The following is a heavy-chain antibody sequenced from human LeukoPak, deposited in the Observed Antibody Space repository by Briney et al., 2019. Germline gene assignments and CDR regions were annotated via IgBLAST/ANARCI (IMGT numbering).Heavy chain of an antibody. Sequence: SETLSLTCAVSGGSISSGGYSWSWIRQPPGKGLEWIGYIYHSGSTYYNPSLKSRVTISVDRSKNQFSLKLSSVTAADTAVYYCAGSVGYGGFDYWGQGTLVTVSS. V-gene: IGHV4-30-2*01. CDR1: GGSISSGGYS. CDR2: IYHSGST. CDR3: AGSVGYGGFDY. J-gene: IGHJ4*02. D-gene: IGHD4-23*01.